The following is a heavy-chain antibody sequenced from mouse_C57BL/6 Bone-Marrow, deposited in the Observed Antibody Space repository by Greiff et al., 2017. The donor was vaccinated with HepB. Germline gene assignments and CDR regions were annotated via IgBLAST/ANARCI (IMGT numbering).Heavy chain of an antibody. J-gene: IGHJ4*01. CDR3: ARRRYYGSGGYYAMDY. V-gene: IGHV1-81*01. Sequence: QVQLKESGAELARPGASVKLSCKASGYTFTSYGISWVKQRTGQGLEWIGEIYPRSGNTYYNEKFKGKATLTADKSSTTAYMELRSLTSEDSAVYFCARRRYYGSGGYYAMDYWGQGTSVTVSS. CDR1: GYTFTSYG. CDR2: IYPRSGNT. D-gene: IGHD1-1*01.